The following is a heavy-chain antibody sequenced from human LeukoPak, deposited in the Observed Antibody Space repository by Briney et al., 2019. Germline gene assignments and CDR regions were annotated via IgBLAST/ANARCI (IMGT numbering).Heavy chain of an antibody. J-gene: IGHJ4*02. CDR2: ISSSSSTI. CDR1: GFTFSSYS. CDR3: ARASLAARPKPFDY. D-gene: IGHD6-6*01. V-gene: IGHV3-48*02. Sequence: GGSLRLSCAASGFTFSSYSMNWVRQAPGKGLEWVSYISSSSSTIYYADSVKGRFTISRDNAKKSLYLQMNSLRDEDTAVYYCARASLAARPKPFDYWGQGTLVTVSS.